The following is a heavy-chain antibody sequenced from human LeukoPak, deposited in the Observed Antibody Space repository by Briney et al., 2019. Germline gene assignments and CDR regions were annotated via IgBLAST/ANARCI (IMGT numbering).Heavy chain of an antibody. CDR1: GFTFSSYA. Sequence: PGGSLRLSCSSSGFTFSSYAMGWVRQAPGRGLEWVSGISGSGGSTYYADSVKGRFTISRDNSKNTLYLQMNSLRAEDTAVYYCARGRGNGLYYFDYWGQGTLVTVSS. CDR2: ISGSGGST. CDR3: ARGRGNGLYYFDY. D-gene: IGHD4-23*01. J-gene: IGHJ4*02. V-gene: IGHV3-23*01.